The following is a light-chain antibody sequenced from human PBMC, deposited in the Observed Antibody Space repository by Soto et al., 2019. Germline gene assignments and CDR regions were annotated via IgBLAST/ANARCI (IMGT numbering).Light chain of an antibody. CDR3: AAWDDSLRTFV. CDR2: ANS. CDR1: SSNIGAGFD. Sequence: QSVLTQPPSVSGAPGQRVTISCTGSSSNIGAGFDVHWYQQFPGTAPKLLIYANSNRPSGVPDRFFGSKSGTSASLAIPGLQAEDEADYYCAAWDDSLRTFVFGGGTQL. V-gene: IGLV1-40*01. J-gene: IGLJ2*01.